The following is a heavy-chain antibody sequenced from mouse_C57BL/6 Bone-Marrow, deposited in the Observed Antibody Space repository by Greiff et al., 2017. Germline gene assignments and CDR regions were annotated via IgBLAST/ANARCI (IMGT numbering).Heavy chain of an antibody. V-gene: IGHV1-26*01. Sequence: VQLKQSGPELVKPGASVKISCKASGYTFTDYYMNWVKQSHGKSLEWIGDINPNNGGTSYNQKFKGKATLTVDKSSSTAYMELRSLTSEDSAVYYCARSEVAYYSNSYAMDYWGQGTSVTVSS. CDR2: INPNNGGT. CDR3: ARSEVAYYSNSYAMDY. CDR1: GYTFTDYY. D-gene: IGHD2-5*01. J-gene: IGHJ4*01.